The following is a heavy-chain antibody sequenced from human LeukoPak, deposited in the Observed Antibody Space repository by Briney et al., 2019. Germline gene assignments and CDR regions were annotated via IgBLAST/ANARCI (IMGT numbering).Heavy chain of an antibody. CDR3: ARDLYYYDSSAHGGDYYYMDV. V-gene: IGHV3-21*01. Sequence: GGSLRLSCAASGFTFSSYSMNWVRQAPGKGLEGVSSISSSSSYIYYADSVKGRFTISRDNAKNSLYLQMNSLRAEDTAVYYCARDLYYYDSSAHGGDYYYMDVWGKGTTVTVSS. J-gene: IGHJ6*03. CDR1: GFTFSSYS. D-gene: IGHD3-22*01. CDR2: ISSSSSYI.